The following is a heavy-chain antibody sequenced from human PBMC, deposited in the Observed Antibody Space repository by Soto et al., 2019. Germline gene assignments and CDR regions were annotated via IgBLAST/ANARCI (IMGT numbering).Heavy chain of an antibody. Sequence: RTLTCATSWDSGANNTAVAVSIKKTPSRGLEWLGRTYYRSKWYFNYAVSVESPITINPDTSKNQFSLQLSSVTPDDTAVYYCARGSWDDVSGRSYMAVWGKGTTVPVSS. V-gene: IGHV6-1*01. CDR2: TYYRSKWYF. CDR1: WDSGANNTAV. D-gene: IGHD1-1*01. CDR3: ARGSWDDVSGRSYMAV. J-gene: IGHJ6*03.